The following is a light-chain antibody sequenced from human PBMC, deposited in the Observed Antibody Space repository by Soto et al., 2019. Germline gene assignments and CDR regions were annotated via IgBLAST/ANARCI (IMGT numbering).Light chain of an antibody. CDR1: SSDVGSYNL. CDR2: EGS. V-gene: IGLV2-23*03. Sequence: QSVLTQPASVSGSPGQSITISCTGTSSDVGSYNLVSWYQQHPGKAPKLMIYEGSKRPSGVSNRFSASKSGNTASLTISGLQAEDGADYYCCSYGGSSAFVVFGGGTKLTVL. CDR3: CSYGGSSAFVV. J-gene: IGLJ2*01.